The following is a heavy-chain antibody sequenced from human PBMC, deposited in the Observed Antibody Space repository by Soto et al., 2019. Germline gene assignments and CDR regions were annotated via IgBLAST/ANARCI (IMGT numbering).Heavy chain of an antibody. J-gene: IGHJ6*02. Sequence: EVQLVESGGALVQPGGSLRLSCVDSGFTFSSYGMSWVRQAPVKGLEWVGNIKQDGSEENYVDSVKGRFTISRDNAKNSMYLQTNSLRAEDTVVYYCARRAASGRGWDVWGQGTTVVVSS. V-gene: IGHV3-7*01. CDR2: IKQDGSEE. CDR1: GFTFSSYG. CDR3: ARRAASGRGWDV. D-gene: IGHD6-13*01.